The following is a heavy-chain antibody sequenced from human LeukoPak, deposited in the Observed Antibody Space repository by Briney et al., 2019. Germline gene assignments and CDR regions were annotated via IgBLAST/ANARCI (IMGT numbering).Heavy chain of an antibody. CDR1: GFTFSSHS. J-gene: IGHJ4*02. CDR3: ARGAYYYED. CDR2: ISSSSSTI. V-gene: IGHV3-48*01. Sequence: GGSLRLSCAASGFTFSSHSMNWVRQAPGKGLERVSYISSSSSTIYYADSVKGRFTISRDNAKNSLYLRMNSLRAEDTAVYYCARGAYYYEDWGQGTLVTVSS. D-gene: IGHD3-22*01.